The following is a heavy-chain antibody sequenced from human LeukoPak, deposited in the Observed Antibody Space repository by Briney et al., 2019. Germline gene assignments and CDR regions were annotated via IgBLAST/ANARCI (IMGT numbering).Heavy chain of an antibody. J-gene: IGHJ4*02. CDR1: GYSISSGYY. V-gene: IGHV4-38-2*02. CDR2: IYHSGST. D-gene: IGHD4-23*01. CDR3: ARVKEATVVTYFDY. Sequence: SETLSLTCTVSGYSISSGYYWGWIRQPPGKGLEWIGSIYHSGSTYYNPSLKSRVTISVDTSKNQFSLKLSSVTAADTAVYYCARVKEATVVTYFDYWGQGTLVTVSS.